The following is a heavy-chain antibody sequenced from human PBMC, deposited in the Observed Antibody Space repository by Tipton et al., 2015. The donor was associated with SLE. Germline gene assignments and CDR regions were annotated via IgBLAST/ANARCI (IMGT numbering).Heavy chain of an antibody. V-gene: IGHV3-30*04. Sequence: SLRLSCAASGFTFSSYSIHWVRQSPGRGLGWVAVISSDGSKTYYADSVKGRFTISRDNSKNTLYLQMDSLRVEDTAVYYCARDAESTTILVVITAPGVWGQGTMVTVSS. CDR1: GFTFSSYS. J-gene: IGHJ3*01. CDR2: ISSDGSKT. CDR3: ARDAESTTILVVITAPGV. D-gene: IGHD3-22*01.